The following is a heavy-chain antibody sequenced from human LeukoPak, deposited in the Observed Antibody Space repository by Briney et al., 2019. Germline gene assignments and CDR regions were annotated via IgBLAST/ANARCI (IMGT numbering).Heavy chain of an antibody. CDR3: TRAKGYCSGGSSCWFDP. Sequence: GGSLRVSCTASGFTFGDYAMSWFRQAPGKGLERVGFIRSKAYGGTTEYAASVKGRFTISRDDSKSIAYLQMNSLKTEDTAVYYCTRAKGYCSGGSSCWFDPWGQGTLVTVSS. D-gene: IGHD2-15*01. CDR1: GFTFGDYA. V-gene: IGHV3-49*03. CDR2: IRSKAYGGTT. J-gene: IGHJ5*02.